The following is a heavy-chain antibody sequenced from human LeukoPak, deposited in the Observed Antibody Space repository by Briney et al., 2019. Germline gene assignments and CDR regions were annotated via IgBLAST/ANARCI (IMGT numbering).Heavy chain of an antibody. V-gene: IGHV3-30-3*01. CDR3: ARVPYCSSTSCSTFYYYYYGMDV. CDR2: ISYDGGNI. Sequence: SGGSLRLSCAASGFTFSTSAFHWVRQAPGKGLEWVAMISYDGGNINYADSVKGRFTISRDNSKNTLYLQMNSLRAEDTAVYYCARVPYCSSTSCSTFYYYYYGMDVWGQGTTVTVSS. J-gene: IGHJ6*02. CDR1: GFTFSTSA. D-gene: IGHD2-2*01.